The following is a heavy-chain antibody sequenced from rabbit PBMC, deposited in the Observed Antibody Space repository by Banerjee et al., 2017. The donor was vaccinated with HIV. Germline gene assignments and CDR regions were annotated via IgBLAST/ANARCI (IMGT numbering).Heavy chain of an antibody. V-gene: IGHV1S40*01. D-gene: IGHD8-1*01. Sequence: QQLEESGGGLVKPGASLTLTCTASGFSFSSTYYMCWVRQAPGKGLEWIACIVAGSSGSTYYASWAKGRFTISKPSSTTVTLQMTSLTAADTATYFCARDAGNDYYVYFVLWGQGTLVTVS. CDR1: GFSFSSTYY. CDR3: ARDAGNDYYVYFVL. J-gene: IGHJ4*01. CDR2: IVAGSSGST.